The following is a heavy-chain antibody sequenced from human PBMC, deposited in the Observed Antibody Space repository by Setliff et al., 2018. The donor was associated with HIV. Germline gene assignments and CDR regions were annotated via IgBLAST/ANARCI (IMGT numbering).Heavy chain of an antibody. CDR3: AKQGSGYDYYYMDV. CDR2: IRYDGSNK. CDR1: GFTFSSYG. Sequence: GGSLRLSCAASGFTFSSYGMHWVRQAPGKGLGGVAFIRYDGSNKYYADSVKGRFTISRDNSKNTLYLQMNSLRAEDTAVYYCAKQGSGYDYYYMDVWGKGTTVTV. V-gene: IGHV3-30*02. D-gene: IGHD3-22*01. J-gene: IGHJ6*03.